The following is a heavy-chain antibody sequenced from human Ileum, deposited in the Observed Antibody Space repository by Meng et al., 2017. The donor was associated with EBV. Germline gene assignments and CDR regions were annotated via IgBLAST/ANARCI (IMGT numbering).Heavy chain of an antibody. CDR2: IYYRGNT. CDR3: ASAYDYGDYEAFAY. CDR1: GGSISTGNFY. Sequence: QRQLQESGPGLVKPSETLSLTCTVSGGSISTGNFYWGWIRQSPGKPLECIGTIYYRGNTFYNPSLKSRLTISIDTSKNEFSLTLRSVTAADTALYYCASAYDYGDYEAFAYWGLGSLVTVSS. V-gene: IGHV4-39*07. D-gene: IGHD4-17*01. J-gene: IGHJ4*02.